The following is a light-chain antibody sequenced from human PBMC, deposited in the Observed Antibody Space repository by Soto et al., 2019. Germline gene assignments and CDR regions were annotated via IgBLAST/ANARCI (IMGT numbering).Light chain of an antibody. Sequence: QSVLTQPRSVSGSPGQSVTISCTGTSRDVGAYNYVSWYQQHPGKAPKLIIYDVSKWPSGVPDRFSGSKSGNTASLTISGLQAEDGADYYCCSSAGSSTVIFGGGTKLTVL. CDR3: CSSAGSSTVI. CDR2: DVS. V-gene: IGLV2-11*01. J-gene: IGLJ2*01. CDR1: SRDVGAYNY.